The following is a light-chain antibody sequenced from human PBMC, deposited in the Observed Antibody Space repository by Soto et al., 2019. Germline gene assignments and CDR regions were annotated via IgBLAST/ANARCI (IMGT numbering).Light chain of an antibody. CDR2: GAS. Sequence: DIVMTQSPATLSVAPGERVTFSCRASQGVSRKLAWYQHKPGQAPSLLISGASTGATGIPARFSGSGSGTEFTLTISSLQSEDCAIYYCPQYHTWPITFGGGTKVEIK. CDR3: PQYHTWPIT. V-gene: IGKV3-15*01. J-gene: IGKJ4*01. CDR1: QGVSRK.